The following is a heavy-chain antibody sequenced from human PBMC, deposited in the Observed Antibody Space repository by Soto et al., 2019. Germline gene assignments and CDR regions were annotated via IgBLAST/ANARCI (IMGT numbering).Heavy chain of an antibody. D-gene: IGHD6-13*01. J-gene: IGHJ5*02. CDR2: ISYDGGNE. V-gene: IGHV3-30*18. CDR1: GFSFSTYG. CDR3: AKDSSVVAAGSGGWFDP. Sequence: QVQLVQSGGGVVQPGTSLRLSCAASGFSFSTYGMHWVRQATGKGLEWVATISYDGGNEYYVDSAKGRFTVSRDNSKNTLYLQMNSLRPEDTAVYYCAKDSSVVAAGSGGWFDPWGQGTLVIVSS.